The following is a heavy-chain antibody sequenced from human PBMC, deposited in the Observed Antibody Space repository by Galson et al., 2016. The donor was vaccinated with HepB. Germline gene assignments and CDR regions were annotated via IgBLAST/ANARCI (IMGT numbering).Heavy chain of an antibody. Sequence: SLRLSCAASEFTFSSYGMHWVRQAPGKGLEWVAVMSYDGSQKYYADSVKGRFTISRDNSKNTLYLQMDSLRAEDTAVYYCARRGRLIAAAGYFDYWGQGTLVTVSS. J-gene: IGHJ4*02. V-gene: IGHV3-30-3*01. CDR1: EFTFSSYG. CDR3: ARRGRLIAAAGYFDY. CDR2: MSYDGSQK. D-gene: IGHD6-13*01.